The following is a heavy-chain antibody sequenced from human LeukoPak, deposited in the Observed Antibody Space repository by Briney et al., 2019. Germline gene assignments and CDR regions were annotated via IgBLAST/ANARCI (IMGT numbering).Heavy chain of an antibody. V-gene: IGHV1-69*13. D-gene: IGHD2-2*02. Sequence: ASVKVSCKASGGTFSSYAISWVRQAPGQGLEWMGGIIPIFGTANYAQKFQGRVTITADESTSTAYMELSSLRSEDTAVYYCARGLGCSSTSCYTEDYYYYYMDVWGKGTTVTVSS. CDR1: GGTFSSYA. J-gene: IGHJ6*03. CDR3: ARGLGCSSTSCYTEDYYYYYMDV. CDR2: IIPIFGTA.